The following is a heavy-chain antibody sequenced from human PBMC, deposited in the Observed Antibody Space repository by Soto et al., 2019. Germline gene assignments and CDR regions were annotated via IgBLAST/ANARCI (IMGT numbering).Heavy chain of an antibody. CDR2: IIPIFGTA. D-gene: IGHD6-19*01. Sequence: GASVKVSCKASGGTFSSYAISWVRQAPGQGLEWMGGIIPIFGTANYAQKFQGRVTITADESTSTAYMELSSLRSEDTAVYYCARPYLSGGSGWLFFDYWGQGTLVTVSS. V-gene: IGHV1-69*13. CDR3: ARPYLSGGSGWLFFDY. J-gene: IGHJ4*02. CDR1: GGTFSSYA.